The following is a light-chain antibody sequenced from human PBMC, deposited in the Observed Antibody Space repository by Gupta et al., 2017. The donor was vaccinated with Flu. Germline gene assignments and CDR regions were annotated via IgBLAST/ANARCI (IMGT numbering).Light chain of an antibody. CDR2: DAS. CDR1: QDIRNY. J-gene: IGKJ5*01. Sequence: SSLYASVGDRVTITCQASQDIRNYLHWYEQKPWKAPKLLIYDASNWETGVPSRFRGSGSGKDFTFTISSRQQEDFATYYCQQYENLPPLTFGQGTRLDIK. V-gene: IGKV1-33*01. CDR3: QQYENLPPLT.